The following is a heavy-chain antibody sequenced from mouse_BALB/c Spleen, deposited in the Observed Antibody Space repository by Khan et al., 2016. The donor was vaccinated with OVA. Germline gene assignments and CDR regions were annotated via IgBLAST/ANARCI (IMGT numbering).Heavy chain of an antibody. CDR3: ARAYYRYDGYYAMDY. V-gene: IGHV2-6-4*01. Sequence: QVQLKESGPGLVAPSQTLSNTCTVSGFSLSRYNIHWVRQSPRRGLEWLGMIWGGGGTDYNSTLKSRLSISKDNSKSQVFLKMNSLQTDDTAMYYCARAYYRYDGYYAMDYWGQGTSVTVSS. CDR2: IWGGGGT. CDR1: GFSLSRYN. J-gene: IGHJ4*01. D-gene: IGHD2-14*01.